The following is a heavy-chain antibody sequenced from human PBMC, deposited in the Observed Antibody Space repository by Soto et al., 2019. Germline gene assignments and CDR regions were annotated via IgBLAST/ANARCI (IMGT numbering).Heavy chain of an antibody. CDR3: AREFRASCGCPCCSYFDV. Sequence: QVQLVQSGAEVKEPGASVRVSCKASGYTFSSYGFSWVRQAPGQGLEWVAWISANSGDTNSAQKFQGRVTLTTDTSTSTAYMDLRSLTSDDSAIYYCAREFRASCGCPCCSYFDVWGQGTLVTVSS. CDR2: ISANSGDT. D-gene: IGHD3-22*01. J-gene: IGHJ4*02. V-gene: IGHV1-18*01. CDR1: GYTFSSYG.